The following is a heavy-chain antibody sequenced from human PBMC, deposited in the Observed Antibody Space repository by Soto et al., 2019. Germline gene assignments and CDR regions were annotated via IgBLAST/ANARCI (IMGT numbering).Heavy chain of an antibody. V-gene: IGHV4-59*01. D-gene: IGHD6-13*01. CDR3: ARDRYSSTPFDY. CDR2: IYYSGST. CDR1: GVSISSYY. J-gene: IGHJ4*02. Sequence: PSETLSLTCTVSGVSISSYYWSWIRQPPGKGLEWIGYIYYSGSTNYNPSLKSRVTISVDTSKNQFSLKLSSVTAADTAVYYCARDRYSSTPFDYWGQGTLVTVSS.